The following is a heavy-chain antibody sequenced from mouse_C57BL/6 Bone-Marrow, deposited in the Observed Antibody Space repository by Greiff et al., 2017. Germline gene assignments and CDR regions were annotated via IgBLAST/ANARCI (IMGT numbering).Heavy chain of an antibody. CDR2: ISYDGSN. J-gene: IGHJ3*01. CDR1: GYSITSGYY. V-gene: IGHV3-6*01. CDR3: ASSYYGSSEGAY. Sequence: VQLQESGPGLVKPSQSLSLTCSVTGYSITSGYYWNWIRQFPGNKLEWMGYISYDGSNNYNPSLKNRISITRDTSKNQFFLKLNSVTTEDTATYYCASSYYGSSEGAYWGQGTLVTVSA. D-gene: IGHD1-1*01.